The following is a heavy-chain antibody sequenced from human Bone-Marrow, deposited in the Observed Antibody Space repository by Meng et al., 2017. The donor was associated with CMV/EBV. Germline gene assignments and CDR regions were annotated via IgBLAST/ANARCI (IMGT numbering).Heavy chain of an antibody. CDR2: ISSNGGST. V-gene: IGHV3-64*02. CDR1: GFTFSSYA. D-gene: IGHD2-2*01. CDR3: AREQSQLHTGYYYGLDF. J-gene: IGHJ6*02. Sequence: GESLKISCAASGFTFSSYAMYWVRQAPGKGLEYVSAISSNGGSTYYADSVKGRFTISRDNSKNMLYLQMGSLRAEDMAVYYCAREQSQLHTGYYYGLDFWGQGTTVTVSS.